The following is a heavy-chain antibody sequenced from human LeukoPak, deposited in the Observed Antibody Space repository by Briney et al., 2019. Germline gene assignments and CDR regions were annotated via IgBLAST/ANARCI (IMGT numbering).Heavy chain of an antibody. D-gene: IGHD2-2*01. Sequence: PGGSLRLSCAGSGFSVSDNYMTWVRQAPGKGLEWVSVTYSGGTTYYADSVEGRFTISRDNSKNTLYLQMNSLRTEDTAVYYCAKEGGLRYCSTTSCAFAHWGRGTLVTVSS. CDR3: AKEGGLRYCSTTSCAFAH. J-gene: IGHJ4*02. CDR2: TYSGGTT. V-gene: IGHV3-53*01. CDR1: GFSVSDNY.